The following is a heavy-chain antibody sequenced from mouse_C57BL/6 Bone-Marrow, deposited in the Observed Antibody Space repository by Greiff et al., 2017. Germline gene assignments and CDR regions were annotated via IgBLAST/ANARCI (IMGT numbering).Heavy chain of an antibody. CDR3: ARNYYGPGYYFDY. V-gene: IGHV2-9-1*01. J-gene: IGHJ2*01. CDR1: GFSLTSYA. D-gene: IGHD1-2*01. Sequence: VKLMESGPGLVAPSQSLSITCTVSGFSLTSYAISWVRQPPGKGLEWLGVIWTGGGTNYNSALKSRLSISKDNSKSQVFLKMNSLQTDDTARYYCARNYYGPGYYFDYWGQGTTRTVSS. CDR2: IWTGGGT.